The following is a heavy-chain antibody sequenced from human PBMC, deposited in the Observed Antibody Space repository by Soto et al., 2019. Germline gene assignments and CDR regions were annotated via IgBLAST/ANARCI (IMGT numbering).Heavy chain of an antibody. J-gene: IGHJ3*02. CDR1: GYTFTSDG. V-gene: IGHV1-18*01. Sequence: ASLKFCCHASGYTFTSDGITCVRHGPGQGLEWMGWISAYNGNTNYAQKLQGRVAMTTDTSTSTAYMELRSLRSGDTAVYYCEGDFWSGSDAFDIWGQGTMVTVSS. CDR2: ISAYNGNT. CDR3: EGDFWSGSDAFDI. D-gene: IGHD3-3*01.